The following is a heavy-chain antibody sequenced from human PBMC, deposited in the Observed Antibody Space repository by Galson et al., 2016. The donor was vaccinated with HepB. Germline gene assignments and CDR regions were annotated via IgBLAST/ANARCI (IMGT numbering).Heavy chain of an antibody. V-gene: IGHV4-59*01. CDR2: VFYSDIT. Sequence: SETLSLTCTVSDGSISTYYWNWIRQPPGKGLEWIGYVFYSDITAYNPSLNSRVTMSLDTSKNQVSLELRSVTTADTATYYCARGMSKTWLFDSWGRGTLVTVSS. CDR3: ARGMSKTWLFDS. CDR1: DGSISTYY. D-gene: IGHD5-12*01. J-gene: IGHJ4*02.